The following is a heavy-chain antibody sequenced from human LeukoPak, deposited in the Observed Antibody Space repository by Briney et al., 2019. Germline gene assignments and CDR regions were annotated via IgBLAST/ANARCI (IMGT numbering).Heavy chain of an antibody. CDR3: AKYSSGGYCSSTSCHFDY. CDR2: ISGSGGST. CDR1: GFTFSSYA. V-gene: IGHV3-23*01. D-gene: IGHD2-2*01. J-gene: IGHJ4*02. Sequence: GWSLILFCAASGFTFSSYAMSWVGQAPGPGLEWVSAISGSGGSTYYAYSVKVRFTISRDNSKYTLYLQLNSLRAEDTAVYYCAKYSSGGYCSSTSCHFDYWGQGTLVTVSS.